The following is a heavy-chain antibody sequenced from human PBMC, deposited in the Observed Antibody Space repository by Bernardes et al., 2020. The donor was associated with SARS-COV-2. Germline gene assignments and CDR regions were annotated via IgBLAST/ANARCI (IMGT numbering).Heavy chain of an antibody. J-gene: IGHJ4*02. CDR2: ISSSSTYE. V-gene: IGHV3-21*01. Sequence: GGSLRLSCAASGFAFSTYAMNWVRQAPGKGLEWVASISSSSTYEYYADSVRGRFTISRDNGEDFLFLQMNDLRGEDTAVYYCAFDFWAGYYISGDYWGQGSQITVSS. CDR3: AFDFWAGYYISGDY. CDR1: GFAFSTYA. D-gene: IGHD3-3*01.